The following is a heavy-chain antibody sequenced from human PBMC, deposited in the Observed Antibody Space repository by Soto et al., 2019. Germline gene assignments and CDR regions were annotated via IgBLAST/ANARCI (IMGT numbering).Heavy chain of an antibody. D-gene: IGHD4-17*01. Sequence: PSATLSLTCTVSGGSISSYYWSWIRQPPGKGLEWIGYIYYSGSTNYNPSLKSRVTISVDTSKNQFSLKLSSVTAADTAVYYCARDNGYGDPNNYFDYWGQGTLVTVSS. V-gene: IGHV4-59*01. CDR1: GGSISSYY. CDR3: ARDNGYGDPNNYFDY. J-gene: IGHJ4*02. CDR2: IYYSGST.